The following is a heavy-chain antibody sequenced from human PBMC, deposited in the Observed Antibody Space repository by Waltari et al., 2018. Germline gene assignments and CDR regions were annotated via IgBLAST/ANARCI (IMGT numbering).Heavy chain of an antibody. J-gene: IGHJ6*02. CDR1: GVTFSSYG. CDR3: SAPGIAAAGTNGYYYYYGMDV. Sequence: VQLVESGGGVVQPGRSLRLSCAASGVTFSSYGMPWVRTAPGRGVGGMEVMSYEGSNKYNAEARKGRFTISRDNSKNTRYLQMNIRRAEDTAVYYCSAPGIAAAGTNGYYYYYGMDVWGQGTTVTVSS. D-gene: IGHD6-13*01. V-gene: IGHV3-30*03. CDR2: MSYEGSNK.